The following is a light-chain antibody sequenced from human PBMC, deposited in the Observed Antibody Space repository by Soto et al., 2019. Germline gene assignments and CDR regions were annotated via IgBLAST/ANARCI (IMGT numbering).Light chain of an antibody. J-gene: IGKJ3*01. CDR2: GAS. CDR3: QQYGTPLFT. Sequence: MVLTQSPGTLSLSPGERATLSCGASQSVTNNFLAWYQQKPGQAPRLLIYGASSRANGVPDRFSGSGSGTDFTLTISRLEPGDFAVYYCQQYGTPLFTFGPGTKVDIK. V-gene: IGKV3-20*01. CDR1: QSVTNNF.